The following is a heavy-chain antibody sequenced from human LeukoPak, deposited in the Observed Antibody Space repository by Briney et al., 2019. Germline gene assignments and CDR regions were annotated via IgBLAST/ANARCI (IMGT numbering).Heavy chain of an antibody. CDR3: AKDRGTYYFGDY. D-gene: IGHD1-26*01. J-gene: IGHJ4*02. CDR2: ILSDGSNL. CDR1: GFTFSSAG. V-gene: IGHV3-30*02. Sequence: GGSLRLSCAASGFTFSSAGMHWVRQAPGKGLEWMAFILSDGSNLYYADSVKGRFTISRDNSKYTLYLQMNSLRAEDTAVYYCAKDRGTYYFGDYWGQGTLVTVSS.